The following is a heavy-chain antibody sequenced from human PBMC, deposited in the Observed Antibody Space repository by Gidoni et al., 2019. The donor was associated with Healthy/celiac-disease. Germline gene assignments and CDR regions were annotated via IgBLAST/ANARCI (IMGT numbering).Heavy chain of an antibody. V-gene: IGHV4-34*01. D-gene: IGHD6-13*01. CDR3: ARACFSSSCLDYYYYGMDV. CDR1: GVSFSGYY. J-gene: IGHJ6*02. CDR2: NNHSGST. Sequence: QVQLQQWGAGLLKPSETRSLTCAVYGVSFSGYYWSWIRQPPGKGLEWIGENNHSGSTNYNPALKSRVTISVDTSKNQFSLKLSSVTAADTAVYYCARACFSSSCLDYYYYGMDVWGQGTTVTVSS.